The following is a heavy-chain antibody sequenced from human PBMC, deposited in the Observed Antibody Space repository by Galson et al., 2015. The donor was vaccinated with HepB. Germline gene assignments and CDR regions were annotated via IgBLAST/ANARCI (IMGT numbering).Heavy chain of an antibody. CDR3: AREHGDYSLDY. J-gene: IGHJ4*02. CDR1: GGSISSYY. V-gene: IGHV4-59*12. Sequence: TLSLTCTVSGGSISSYYWSWIRQPPGKGLEWIGYIYYSGSTNYNPSLKSRITMSVDTSKNQFSLKLSSVTAADTAVYYCAREHGDYSLDYWGQGTLVTVSS. D-gene: IGHD4-17*01. CDR2: IYYSGST.